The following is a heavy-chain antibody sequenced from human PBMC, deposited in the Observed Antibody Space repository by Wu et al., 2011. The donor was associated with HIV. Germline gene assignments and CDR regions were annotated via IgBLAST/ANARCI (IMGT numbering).Heavy chain of an antibody. D-gene: IGHD3-3*01. J-gene: IGHJ6*03. CDR2: IIPIFGTA. Sequence: QVQLVQSGAEVKRPGSSVKVSCKASGGTFSSYAISWVRQAPGQGLEWMGRIIPIFGTANYAQKFQGRVTITADESTSTAYMELSSLRSEDTAVYYCARHGSFRPENRVRFLEWLPSYYYYMDVWGKGTTVTVSS. CDR1: GGTFSSYA. CDR3: ARHGSFRPENRVRFLEWLPSYYYYMDV. V-gene: IGHV1-69*15.